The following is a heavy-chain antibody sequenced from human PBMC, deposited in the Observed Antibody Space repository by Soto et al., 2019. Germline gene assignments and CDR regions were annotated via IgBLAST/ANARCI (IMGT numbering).Heavy chain of an antibody. D-gene: IGHD5-18*01. CDR2: ISYDGSNK. V-gene: IGHV3-30-3*01. J-gene: IGHJ4*02. CDR1: GFTFSSYA. CDR3: ARSGGPTYSYGHFDY. Sequence: QVQLVESGGGVVQPGRSLRLSCAASGFTFSSYAMHWVRQAPGKGLEWVAVISYDGSNKYYADSVKGRFTISRDNSKNTLYLQMKSLRDEDTAVYYCARSGGPTYSYGHFDYWGQGTLVTVSS.